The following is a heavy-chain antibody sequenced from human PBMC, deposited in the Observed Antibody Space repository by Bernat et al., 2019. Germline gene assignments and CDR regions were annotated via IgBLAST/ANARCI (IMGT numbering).Heavy chain of an antibody. CDR2: ISYDGSNK. Sequence: QVQLVESGGGVVQPGRSLRLSCAASGFTFSSYGMHWVRQAPGKGLEWVAVISYDGSNKYYADSVKGRFTISRDNSKNTLYLQMNSLRAEDTAVYYCARPIRSSSWYPPYYGMDVWGQGTTVTVSS. CDR1: GFTFSSYG. CDR3: ARPIRSSSWYPPYYGMDV. J-gene: IGHJ6*02. D-gene: IGHD6-13*01. V-gene: IGHV3-30*03.